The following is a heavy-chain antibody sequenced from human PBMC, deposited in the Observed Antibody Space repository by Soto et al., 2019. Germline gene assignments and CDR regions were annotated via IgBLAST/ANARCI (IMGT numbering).Heavy chain of an antibody. Sequence: ASVKVSCKASGYTFTSYYMHWVLQAPGQGLEWMGIINPSGGSTSYAQKFQGRVTMTRDTSTSTVYMELSSLRSEDTAVYYCARDWGYCSSTSCYTEWFDPWGQGTLVTVSS. CDR1: GYTFTSYY. CDR3: ARDWGYCSSTSCYTEWFDP. D-gene: IGHD2-2*02. J-gene: IGHJ5*02. V-gene: IGHV1-46*01. CDR2: INPSGGST.